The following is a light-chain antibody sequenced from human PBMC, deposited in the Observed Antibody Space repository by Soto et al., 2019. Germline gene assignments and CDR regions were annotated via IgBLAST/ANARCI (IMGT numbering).Light chain of an antibody. CDR1: QTLNNY. CDR2: EAS. V-gene: IGKV3-11*01. Sequence: EIVLTQSPATLSLSPGERATLSCRANQTLNNYLAWFQQKPGQAPRLLIYEASTRAAGIPARFSGSGSGTDFTLTISSLEPEDFAVYYCQQYDNWPPCTFGQGTKLEVK. CDR3: QQYDNWPPCT. J-gene: IGKJ2*02.